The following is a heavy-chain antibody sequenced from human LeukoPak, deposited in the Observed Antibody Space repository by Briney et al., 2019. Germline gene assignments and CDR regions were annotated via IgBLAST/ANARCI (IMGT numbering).Heavy chain of an antibody. J-gene: IGHJ4*02. D-gene: IGHD3-10*01. CDR2: ISSSGGTT. Sequence: GGSLRLSCAASGFTFSNYAMIWVRQAPGKGLEWVSGISSSGGTTKYADSVKGRFSISRDNSKNMLNLQMNSLRAEDTAVYYCAKSLWFGELLPLGGSYFDYWGQGTLVTVSS. CDR3: AKSLWFGELLPLGGSYFDY. V-gene: IGHV3-23*01. CDR1: GFTFSNYA.